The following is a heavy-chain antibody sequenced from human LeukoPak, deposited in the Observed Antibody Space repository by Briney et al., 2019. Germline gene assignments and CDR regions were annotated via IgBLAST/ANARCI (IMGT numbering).Heavy chain of an antibody. CDR3: ARAVSGDCSSTSCYGG. CDR1: GGSFSGYY. J-gene: IGHJ4*02. CDR2: INHSGST. Sequence: PSETLSLTCAVYGGSFSGYYWSWIRQPPVKGLEWIGEINHSGSTNYNPSLKSRVTISVDTSKNQFSLKLSSVTAADTAVYYCARAVSGDCSSTSCYGGWGQGTLVTVSS. V-gene: IGHV4-34*01. D-gene: IGHD2-2*01.